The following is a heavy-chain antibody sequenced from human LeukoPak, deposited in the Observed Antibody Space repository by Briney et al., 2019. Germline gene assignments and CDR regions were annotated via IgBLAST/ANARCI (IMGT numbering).Heavy chain of an antibody. CDR3: ATYTHWVAGDV. J-gene: IGHJ6*02. CDR2: MNQDGSEK. D-gene: IGHD3-16*01. CDR1: GFIFSDSW. V-gene: IGHV3-7*01. Sequence: GGSLRLSCAASGFIFSDSWMSWVRQAPGKGLEWVANMNQDGSEKDYVDSVKGRFTISRDNARNSLYLQMGSLRAEDTAVYYCATYTHWVAGDVWGQGTTVTVS.